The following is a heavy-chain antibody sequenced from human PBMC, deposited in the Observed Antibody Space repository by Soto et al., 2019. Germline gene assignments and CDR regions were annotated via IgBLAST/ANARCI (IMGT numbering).Heavy chain of an antibody. CDR2: IYYSGST. Sequence: PSETLSLTCTVSGGSISSSSYYWGWIRQPPGKGLEWIGSIYYSGSTYYNPSLKSRVTISVDTSKNQFSLKLSSVTAADTAVYYCAADIVVVSAALGYYYYYGMDVWGQGTTVTVSS. CDR3: AADIVVVSAALGYYYYYGMDV. J-gene: IGHJ6*02. CDR1: GGSISSSSYY. V-gene: IGHV4-39*01. D-gene: IGHD2-2*01.